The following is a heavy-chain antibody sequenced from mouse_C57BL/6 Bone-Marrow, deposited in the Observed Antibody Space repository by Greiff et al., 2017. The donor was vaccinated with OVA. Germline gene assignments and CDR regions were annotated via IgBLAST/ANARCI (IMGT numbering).Heavy chain of an antibody. J-gene: IGHJ2*01. CDR1: GYTFTSYT. V-gene: IGHV1-4*01. Sequence: VQLQQSGAELARPGASVKMSCKASGYTFTSYTIHWVKQRPGQGLEWIGYIDPTNDYTNYNQKFKGKAKLTADKSSSTAYMQLSSLTSEDAAVYYCTRGYYFDYWGQGTTLTVSS. CDR3: TRGYYFDY. CDR2: IDPTNDYT.